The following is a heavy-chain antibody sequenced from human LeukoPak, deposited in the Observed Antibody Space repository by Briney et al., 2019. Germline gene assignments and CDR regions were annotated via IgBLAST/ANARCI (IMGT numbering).Heavy chain of an antibody. D-gene: IGHD5-18*01. CDR3: ARSGYSYAMGAFDI. J-gene: IGHJ3*02. CDR2: IYYSGST. V-gene: IGHV4-59*01. Sequence: PSETLSLTCTVSGGSISSYYWNWIRQPPGKELEWIGYIYYSGSTNYNPSLKSRVTISVDTSKNQFSLKLSSVTAADTAVYYCARSGYSYAMGAFDIWGQGTMVTVSS. CDR1: GGSISSYY.